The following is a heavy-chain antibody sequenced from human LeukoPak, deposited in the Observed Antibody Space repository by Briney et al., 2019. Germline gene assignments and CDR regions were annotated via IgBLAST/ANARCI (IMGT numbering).Heavy chain of an antibody. V-gene: IGHV3-33*01. CDR3: ARDLGYCSSTNCYGDKWFDP. CDR1: GFTFSSYG. D-gene: IGHD2-2*01. J-gene: IGHJ5*02. CDR2: IWYDGINK. Sequence: PGVSLRLSCAASGFTFSSYGMHWVRQAPGKVLDWVAVIWYDGINKYYADSVKGRFTISRDNSKNTLYLQMNSLRAEDTAVYYCARDLGYCSSTNCYGDKWFDPWGQGTLVTVSS.